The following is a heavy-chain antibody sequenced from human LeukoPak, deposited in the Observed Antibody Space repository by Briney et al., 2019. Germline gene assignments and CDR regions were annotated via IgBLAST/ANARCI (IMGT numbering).Heavy chain of an antibody. CDR3: AREGEGNVVVPAAIWFDP. Sequence: SETLSLTCTVSGGSIRSGSYYWSWIRQPAGKGLEWIGRIYTSGSTNYNPSLKSRVTISVDTSKNQFSLKLSSVTAADTAVYYCAREGEGNVVVPAAIWFDPWGQGTLVTVSS. CDR1: GGSIRSGSYY. D-gene: IGHD2-2*01. V-gene: IGHV4-61*02. CDR2: IYTSGST. J-gene: IGHJ5*02.